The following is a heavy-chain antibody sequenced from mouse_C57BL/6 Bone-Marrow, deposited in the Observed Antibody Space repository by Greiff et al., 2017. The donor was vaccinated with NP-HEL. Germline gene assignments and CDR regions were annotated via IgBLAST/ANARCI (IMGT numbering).Heavy chain of an antibody. CDR2: IDPSDSYT. Sequence: QVQLQQPGAELVRPGTSVKLSCKASGYTFTSYWMHWVKQRPGQGLEWIGVIDPSDSYTNYNQKFKGKATLTVDTSSSTAYMQLSSLTSENSAVYCCARQLSAYWGQGTLVTVSA. V-gene: IGHV1-59*01. J-gene: IGHJ3*01. CDR3: ARQLSAY. CDR1: GYTFTSYW. D-gene: IGHD4-1*02.